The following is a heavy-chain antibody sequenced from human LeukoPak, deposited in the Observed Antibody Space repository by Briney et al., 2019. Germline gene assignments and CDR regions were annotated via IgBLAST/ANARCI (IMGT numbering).Heavy chain of an antibody. CDR1: GFTFSSYG. D-gene: IGHD6-13*01. CDR3: AREAAAGRGALDY. V-gene: IGHV3-33*01. Sequence: GGSPRLSCAASGFTFSSYGMHWVRQAPGKGLEWVAVIWYDGSNKYYADSVKGRFTISRDNSKNTLYLQMNSLRAEDTAVYYCAREAAAGRGALDYWGQGTLVTVSS. CDR2: IWYDGSNK. J-gene: IGHJ4*02.